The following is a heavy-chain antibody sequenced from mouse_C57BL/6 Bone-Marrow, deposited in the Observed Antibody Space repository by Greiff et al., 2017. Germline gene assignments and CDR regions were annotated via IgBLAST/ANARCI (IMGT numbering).Heavy chain of an antibody. CDR3: ARWYYGSKEY. CDR1: GYTFTSYW. V-gene: IGHV1-69*01. Sequence: QVQLQQPGAELVMPGASVKLSCKASGYTFTSYWMHWVKQRPGQGLEWIGEIDPSDSYTNYNQKFKGKSTLTVDKSSSTAYMQLSSLTSEDSAVYYCARWYYGSKEYWGQGTTLTISS. D-gene: IGHD1-1*01. J-gene: IGHJ2*01. CDR2: IDPSDSYT.